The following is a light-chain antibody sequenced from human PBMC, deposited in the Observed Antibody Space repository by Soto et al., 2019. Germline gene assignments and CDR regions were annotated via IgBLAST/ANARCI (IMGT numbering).Light chain of an antibody. V-gene: IGKV1-39*01. Sequence: DIQMTQSPSSLSASVGDRVTITCRASQSISSCLTWYQQKPGKTPKLLIYAASSLQTGVPSRFSGSGSGTEFTLTISSLQPDDFATYYCQQSYGTPLTFGQGTKVEIK. J-gene: IGKJ1*01. CDR1: QSISSC. CDR3: QQSYGTPLT. CDR2: AAS.